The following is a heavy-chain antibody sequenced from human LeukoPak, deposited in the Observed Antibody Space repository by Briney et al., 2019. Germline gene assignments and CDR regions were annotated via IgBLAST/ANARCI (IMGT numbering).Heavy chain of an antibody. CDR2: ISSSSSYI. CDR3: ASNDDSSGYYYGY. D-gene: IGHD3-22*01. Sequence: GGSLRLSCEASGFTFSQYWMHWVRQAPGKGLEWVSSISSSSSYIYYADSVKGRFTISRDNAKNSLYLQMNSLRAEDTAVYYCASNDDSSGYYYGYWGQGTLVTVSS. J-gene: IGHJ4*02. V-gene: IGHV3-21*01. CDR1: GFTFSQYW.